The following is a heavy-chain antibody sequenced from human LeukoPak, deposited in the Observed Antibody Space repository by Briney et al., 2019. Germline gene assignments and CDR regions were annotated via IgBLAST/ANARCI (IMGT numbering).Heavy chain of an antibody. CDR2: ISSSSSYI. Sequence: GRSLRLSCAASGFTFSSYSMNWVRQAPGKGLEWVSSISSSSSYIYYADSVKGRFTISRDNAKNSLYLQMNSLRAEDTAVYYCARDDCSGGSCYSSFDYWGQGTLVTVSS. CDR1: GFTFSSYS. V-gene: IGHV3-21*01. J-gene: IGHJ4*02. CDR3: ARDDCSGGSCYSSFDY. D-gene: IGHD2-15*01.